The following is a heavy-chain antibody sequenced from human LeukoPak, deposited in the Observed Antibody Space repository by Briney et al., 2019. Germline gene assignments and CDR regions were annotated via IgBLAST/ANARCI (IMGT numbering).Heavy chain of an antibody. V-gene: IGHV3-30*18. J-gene: IGHJ3*02. CDR1: GFTFSSYG. CDR2: ISYDGSNK. CDR3: AKDFGSSTGYWDDAFDI. D-gene: IGHD3-22*01. Sequence: PGRSLRLSCAASGFTFSSYGMQWVRQAPGKGLEWVAVISYDGSNKYYADSVKGRFTISRDNSKNTLYLQMNSLRAEDTAVYYCAKDFGSSTGYWDDAFDIWGQGTMVTVSS.